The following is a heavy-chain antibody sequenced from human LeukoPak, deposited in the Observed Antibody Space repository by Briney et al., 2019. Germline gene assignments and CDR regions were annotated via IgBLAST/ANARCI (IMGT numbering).Heavy chain of an antibody. D-gene: IGHD3-10*01. CDR3: ARDFYGSGSYRYYYYGMDV. CDR2: MKGDGSEK. Sequence: GGSLRLSCVASGFTFSTYWMTWVRQAPGEGLEWAANMKGDGSEKHYVDSVKGRFTISRDNARNSLYLEMNSLRAEDSAVYYCARDFYGSGSYRYYYYGMDVWGQGTTVTVSS. V-gene: IGHV3-7*01. CDR1: GFTFSTYW. J-gene: IGHJ6*02.